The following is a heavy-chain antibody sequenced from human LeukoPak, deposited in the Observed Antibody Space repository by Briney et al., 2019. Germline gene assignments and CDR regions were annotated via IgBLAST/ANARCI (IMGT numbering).Heavy chain of an antibody. CDR1: GYTFTGYY. V-gene: IGHV1-2*02. CDR2: INPNSGGT. Sequence: ASVKVSCKASGYTFTGYYMHWVRQAPGQGLEWMGWINPNSGGTNYAQKFQGRVTMTRDTSISTAYMELSRLRSDDTAVYYCARTQYSSRDYFDYWGQGTLVTVSS. J-gene: IGHJ4*02. CDR3: ARTQYSSRDYFDY. D-gene: IGHD6-13*01.